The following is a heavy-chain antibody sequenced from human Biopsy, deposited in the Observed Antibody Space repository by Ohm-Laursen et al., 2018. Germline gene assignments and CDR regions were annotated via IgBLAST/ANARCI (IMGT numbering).Heavy chain of an antibody. Sequence: SETLSLTCTVSGASINNYYWSWIRQPAGKGLEWIGRIYTRGSPNYNLSLESRVTMSVDTSKNQFSLNLRSVTAADTAVYYCARGTGRYYVYGAFDIWGQGTVVTVSS. CDR2: IYTRGSP. CDR3: ARGTGRYYVYGAFDI. CDR1: GASINNYY. D-gene: IGHD1-26*01. V-gene: IGHV4-4*07. J-gene: IGHJ3*02.